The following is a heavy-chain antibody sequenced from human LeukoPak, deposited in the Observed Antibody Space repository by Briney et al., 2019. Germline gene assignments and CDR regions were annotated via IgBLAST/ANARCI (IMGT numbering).Heavy chain of an antibody. CDR3: ARAEGGAARDAFDI. CDR2: IYTSGST. J-gene: IGHJ3*02. Sequence: SETLSLTCTVSGGSISSYYWSWIRQPAGKGLEWIGRIYTSGSTNYNPSLKSRVTMSVDTTKNQFSLKLSSVTAADSAVYYCARAEGGAARDAFDIWGQGTMVTVSS. D-gene: IGHD6-6*01. CDR1: GGSISSYY. V-gene: IGHV4-4*07.